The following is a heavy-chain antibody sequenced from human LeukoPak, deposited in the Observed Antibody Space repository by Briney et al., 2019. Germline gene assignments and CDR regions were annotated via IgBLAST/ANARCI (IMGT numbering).Heavy chain of an antibody. D-gene: IGHD5-18*01. CDR2: IRYDGSNK. CDR1: GFTFSSYG. CDR3: AKDPRYSYGFDY. J-gene: IGHJ4*02. V-gene: IGHV3-30*02. Sequence: PGGSLRLSCAASGFTFSSYGMHWVRQAPGKGLEWVAFIRYDGSNKYYADSVKGRFAISRDNSKNTLYLQMNSLRAEDTAVYYCAKDPRYSYGFDYWGQGTLVTVSS.